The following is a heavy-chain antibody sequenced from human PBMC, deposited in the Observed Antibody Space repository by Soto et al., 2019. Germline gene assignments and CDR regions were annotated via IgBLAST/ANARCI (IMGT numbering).Heavy chain of an antibody. CDR3: ATYPPYGSGTFNLDY. J-gene: IGHJ4*02. V-gene: IGHV1-24*01. D-gene: IGHD3-10*01. Sequence: ASVKVSCKVSGATLTVLAMPWVRQAPGRGLEWMGGFDPEDGETIYAQKFQGRVTVTEDSSTDTAYMELRSLRSEDTAVYYCATYPPYGSGTFNLDYWGQGTLVTVSS. CDR1: GATLTVLA. CDR2: FDPEDGET.